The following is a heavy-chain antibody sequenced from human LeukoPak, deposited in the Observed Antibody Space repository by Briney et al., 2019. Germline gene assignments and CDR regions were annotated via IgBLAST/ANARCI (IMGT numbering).Heavy chain of an antibody. CDR2: ISAYNGNT. J-gene: IGHJ4*02. CDR1: GYTFTSYG. Sequence: GASVKVSCKASGYTFTSYGISWVRQAPGQGLEWMGWISAYNGNTNYAQKLQGRVTMTTDTSTSTAYMELRSLRSDDTAVYYCARERNNKYYYDSSTWDYWGQGTLVTVSS. V-gene: IGHV1-18*01. CDR3: ARERNNKYYYDSSTWDY. D-gene: IGHD3-22*01.